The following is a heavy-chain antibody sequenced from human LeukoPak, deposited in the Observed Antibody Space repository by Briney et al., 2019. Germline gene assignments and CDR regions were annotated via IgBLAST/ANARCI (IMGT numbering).Heavy chain of an antibody. CDR1: GYTFIDHY. V-gene: IGHV1-2*02. CDR2: INPNSGVT. CDR3: ARDLHPPGMASAGLHY. J-gene: IGHJ4*02. Sequence: ASVKVSCKASGYTFIDHYVHWVRQAPGQGPEWLGWINPNSGVTNYAQKFQGRVTMFRDTSINTAYMELSSLTSDDTAVYFCARDLHPPGMASAGLHYWGQGTLVTVSS. D-gene: IGHD6-13*01.